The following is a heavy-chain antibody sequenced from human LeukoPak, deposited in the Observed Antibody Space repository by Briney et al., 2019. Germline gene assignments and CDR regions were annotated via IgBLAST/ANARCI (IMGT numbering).Heavy chain of an antibody. CDR2: INQDGSGE. V-gene: IGHV3-7*01. D-gene: IGHD2-2*01. J-gene: IGHJ4*02. Sequence: GVLRLSCSTSGITFRDYWNTLVRQAPGEGPEWVAKINQDGSGEYYLDSVKGRFTISRDNAKISLYLQMNSLRAEDTAIYYCARSGPYQLPPRPMDYCGQGTLVAVSS. CDR1: GITFRDYW. CDR3: ARSGPYQLPPRPMDY.